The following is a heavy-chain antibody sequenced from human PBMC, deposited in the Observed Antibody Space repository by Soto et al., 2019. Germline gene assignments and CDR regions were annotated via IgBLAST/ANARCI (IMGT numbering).Heavy chain of an antibody. CDR1: EFTFSSYD. CDR3: ARAIGPTLFDY. D-gene: IGHD3-22*01. CDR2: IGTAGDT. J-gene: IGHJ4*02. V-gene: IGHV3-13*04. Sequence: VGSLRLSCSASEFTFSSYDMHWVRQGPGKGLEWVSAIGTAGDTNYAGSVKGRFTISRENAKNSLYLQMNSLRAGDTAIYFCARAIGPTLFDYWGQGTLVTVPS.